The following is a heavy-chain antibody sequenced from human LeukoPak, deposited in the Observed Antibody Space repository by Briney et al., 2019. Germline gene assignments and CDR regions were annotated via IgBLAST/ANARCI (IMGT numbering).Heavy chain of an antibody. J-gene: IGHJ4*02. V-gene: IGHV1-8*01. D-gene: IGHD6-6*01. CDR1: VYTFTSYD. CDR2: MNPNSCNT. CDR3: ARGRSSSSLTDY. Sequence: ASVKVSCKASVYTFTSYDINWVRQATGQGLEWMGWMNPNSCNTGYAQKFQGRVTMTRNTSISTAYMELSSLRSEDTAVYYCARGRSSSSLTDYWGQGTLVTVSS.